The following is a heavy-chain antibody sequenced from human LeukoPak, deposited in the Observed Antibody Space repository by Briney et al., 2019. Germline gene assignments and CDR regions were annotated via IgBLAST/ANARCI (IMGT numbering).Heavy chain of an antibody. CDR3: ASNNYDSSGYSSFAFDI. D-gene: IGHD3-22*01. Sequence: GGSLRLSCAASGFTVSSNYMSWVRQAPGKGLEWVSVIYSGGSTYYADSVKGRFTISRDNSKNTLYLQMNSLRAEDTAVYYCASNNYDSSGYSSFAFDIWGQGTMVTVSS. CDR1: GFTVSSNY. CDR2: IYSGGST. V-gene: IGHV3-66*01. J-gene: IGHJ3*02.